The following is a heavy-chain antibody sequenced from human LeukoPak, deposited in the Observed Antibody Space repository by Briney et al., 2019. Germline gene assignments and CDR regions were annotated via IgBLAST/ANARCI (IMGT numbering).Heavy chain of an antibody. CDR3: ARISLGLEVHREY. CDR1: GGSISSYY. V-gene: IGHV4-59*12. Sequence: SETLSLTCTVSGGSISSYYWSWIRQPPGKGLEWIGYIYYSGSTNYNPSLKSRVTISVDTSKNQFSLKLSSVTAADTAVYYCARISLGLEVHREYWGQGTLVTVSS. J-gene: IGHJ4*02. D-gene: IGHD1-7*01. CDR2: IYYSGST.